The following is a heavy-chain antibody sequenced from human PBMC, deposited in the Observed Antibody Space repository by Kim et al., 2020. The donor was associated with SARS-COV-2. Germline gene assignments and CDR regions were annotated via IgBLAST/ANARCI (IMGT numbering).Heavy chain of an antibody. CDR3: ARLMSYRRIAVAGLGVGFDY. D-gene: IGHD6-19*01. CDR1: GGSISSSSYY. J-gene: IGHJ4*02. V-gene: IGHV4-39*01. Sequence: SETLSLTCTVSGGSISSSSYYWGWIRQPPGKGMEWIGSIYYSGSTYYNPSLKSRVTISVDTSKNQFSLKLSSVTAADTAVYYCARLMSYRRIAVAGLGVGFDYWGQGTLVTVSS. CDR2: IYYSGST.